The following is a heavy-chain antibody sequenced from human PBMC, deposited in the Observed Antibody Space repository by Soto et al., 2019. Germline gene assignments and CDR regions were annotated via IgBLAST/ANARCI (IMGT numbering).Heavy chain of an antibody. Sequence: QVQLVESGGGVVQPGRSLRLSCAASGFTFSSYAMHWVRQAPCKGLEWVAVISYDGSNKYYADSVKGRFTIYRDNSKNKLYLQMNSLRAEDTAVYYCARDYYRFNSGYGFSIDVWGQGTTVTVSS. D-gene: IGHD5-12*01. CDR2: ISYDGSNK. J-gene: IGHJ6*02. V-gene: IGHV3-30-3*01. CDR1: GFTFSSYA. CDR3: ARDYYRFNSGYGFSIDV.